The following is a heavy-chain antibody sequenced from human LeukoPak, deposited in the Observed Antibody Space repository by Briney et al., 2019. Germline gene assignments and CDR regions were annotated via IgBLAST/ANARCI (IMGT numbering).Heavy chain of an antibody. D-gene: IGHD4-17*01. CDR1: EFTFSSYS. J-gene: IGHJ4*02. Sequence: PGGSLRLSCAASEFTFSSYSMNWVRQAPGKGLEWVSYITNSGNSKSYADSVKGRFTISRDNTKNSLYLQMNSLRAEDTAVYYCAREFDYGDYDSYPVGYWGQGTLVTVSS. CDR3: AREFDYGDYDSYPVGY. CDR2: ITNSGNSK. V-gene: IGHV3-48*01.